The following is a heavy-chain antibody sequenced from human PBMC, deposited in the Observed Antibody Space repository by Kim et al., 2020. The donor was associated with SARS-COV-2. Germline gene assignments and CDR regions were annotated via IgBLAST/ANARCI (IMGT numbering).Heavy chain of an antibody. CDR3: ARGESVEYSSGYYYFDY. V-gene: IGHV4-34*01. CDR1: GGSFSGYY. J-gene: IGHJ4*02. Sequence: SETLSLTCAVYGGSFSGYYWSWIRQPPGKGLEWIGEINHSGSTNYNPSLKSRVTISVDTSKNQFSLKLSSVTATDTAVYYCARGESVEYSSGYYYFDYWGEATLVTVSS. D-gene: IGHD3-22*01. CDR2: INHSGST.